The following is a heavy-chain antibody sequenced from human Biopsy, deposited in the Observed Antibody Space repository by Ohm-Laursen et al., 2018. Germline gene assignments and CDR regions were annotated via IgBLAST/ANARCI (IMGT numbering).Heavy chain of an antibody. V-gene: IGHV3-23*01. CDR3: AKQGATILSSFDS. Sequence: SLRLSCTASGFTFSNYAMSWVRQAPGKGLAWVSTITSSGGSTYFADSVKGRFTISRDNSKNRLYLQMNSLRGEDTAGYYCAKQGATILSSFDSWGQGTLVTVSS. D-gene: IGHD3-9*01. CDR2: ITSSGGST. CDR1: GFTFSNYA. J-gene: IGHJ5*01.